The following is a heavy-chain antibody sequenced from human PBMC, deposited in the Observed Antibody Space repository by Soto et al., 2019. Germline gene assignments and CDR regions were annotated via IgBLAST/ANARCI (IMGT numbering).Heavy chain of an antibody. CDR3: ARVSGSYYYGMDV. CDR2: IYHSGST. D-gene: IGHD1-26*01. CDR1: GGSSSRSNW. Sequence: SETLSLTCAVSGGSSSRSNWWSWVRQPPGKGLEWIGEIYHSGSTNYNPSLKSRVTISVDKSKNQFSLKLSTVTAADTAVYYCARVSGSYYYGMDVWGQGTTVTVSS. J-gene: IGHJ6*02. V-gene: IGHV4-4*02.